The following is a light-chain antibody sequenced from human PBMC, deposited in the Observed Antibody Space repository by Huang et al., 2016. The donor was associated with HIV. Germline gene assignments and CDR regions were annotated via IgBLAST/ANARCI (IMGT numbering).Light chain of an antibody. J-gene: IGKJ2*01. CDR3: QQYGTSPFT. CDR1: PRVSSGS. V-gene: IGKV3-20*01. Sequence: EIVLTQSPGTLSLSPGDRGTLSCRASPRVSSGSLAWYQQKPGQAPMLLIYVASSRATGIPDRFSGSVSGSGTDFTLTISGLEPEDFAIYYCQQYGTSPFTFGQGTKLEI. CDR2: VAS.